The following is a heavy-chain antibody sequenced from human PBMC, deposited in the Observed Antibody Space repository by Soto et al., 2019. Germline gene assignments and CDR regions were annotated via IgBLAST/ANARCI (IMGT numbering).Heavy chain of an antibody. CDR1: GSTFSGSA. J-gene: IGHJ5*02. D-gene: IGHD1-7*01. V-gene: IGHV3-73*01. CDR3: TRPRGTGTTFWSDP. CDR2: IRSKANSYAT. Sequence: GGSLRLSCAASGSTFSGSAMHWVRQASGKGLEWVGRIRSKANSYATAYAASVKGRFTISRDDSKNTAYLQMNSLKTEDTAVYYCTRPRGTGTTFWSDPWGQGTLVTVSS.